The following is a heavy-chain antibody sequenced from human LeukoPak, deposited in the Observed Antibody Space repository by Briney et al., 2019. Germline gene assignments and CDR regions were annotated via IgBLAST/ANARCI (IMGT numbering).Heavy chain of an antibody. V-gene: IGHV4-30-2*01. Sequence: SQTLSLTCAVSGGSISSGGYSWSWIRQPPGKGLEWIGYMYHSGTTHYNPSLKSRVTISVDRSKNQFSMKLSSVTAADTAVYYCVRGYYYDSSGYWVRAFDIWGQGTMVTVSS. CDR2: MYHSGTT. CDR3: VRGYYYDSSGYWVRAFDI. J-gene: IGHJ3*02. CDR1: GGSISSGGYS. D-gene: IGHD3-22*01.